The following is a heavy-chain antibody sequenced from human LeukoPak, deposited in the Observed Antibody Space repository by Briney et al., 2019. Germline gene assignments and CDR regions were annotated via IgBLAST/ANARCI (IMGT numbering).Heavy chain of an antibody. CDR3: ARDDLGAVAAPFDY. D-gene: IGHD6-19*01. CDR1: GYSIRSGYY. Sequence: SETLSLTCAVPGYSIRSGYYWGWIRQPPGKGLEWIGSIYHSGSTYYNPSLKSRVTISVDTSKNQFSLKLSSVTAADTAVYYCARDDLGAVAAPFDYWGQGTLVTVSS. V-gene: IGHV4-38-2*02. CDR2: IYHSGST. J-gene: IGHJ4*02.